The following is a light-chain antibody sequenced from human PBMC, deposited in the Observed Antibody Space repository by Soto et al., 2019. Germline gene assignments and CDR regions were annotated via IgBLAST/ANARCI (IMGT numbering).Light chain of an antibody. J-gene: IGKJ1*01. Sequence: IVLTQSPGTLSLSPGERATLSCRASQSVSSSYLAWYQQKPGQAPRLLIYGASSRATGIPDRFSGSGSGTDFTLTISRLEPEDVAVYYCQQYGSSPITFGQGTKVDIK. CDR1: QSVSSSY. CDR2: GAS. CDR3: QQYGSSPIT. V-gene: IGKV3-20*01.